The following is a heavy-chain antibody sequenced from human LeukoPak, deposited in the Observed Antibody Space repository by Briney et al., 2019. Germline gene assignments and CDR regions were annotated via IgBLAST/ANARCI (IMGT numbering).Heavy chain of an antibody. J-gene: IGHJ4*02. D-gene: IGHD3-10*01. V-gene: IGHV3-7*04. CDR1: GFTFSKYW. CDR3: ARYYYGSGSPKFDY. Sequence: GGSLRLSCAASGFTFSKYWMSWVRQAPGKGLEWVANIKQDGSEKYYVDSVKGRFTISRDNGKNSLSLQMNSLRAEDTAVYYCARYYYGSGSPKFDYWGQGTLVTVSS. CDR2: IKQDGSEK.